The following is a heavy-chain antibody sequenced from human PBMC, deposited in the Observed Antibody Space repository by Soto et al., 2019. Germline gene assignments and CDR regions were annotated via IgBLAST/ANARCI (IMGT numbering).Heavy chain of an antibody. J-gene: IGHJ3*02. CDR1: GGSISSGDYY. D-gene: IGHD2-2*01. Sequence: PSETLSLTCTVPGGSISSGDYYWSWIRQPPGKGLEWIGYIYYSGSTYYNPSLQSRVTISVGTSKNQFSLKLSSVTAADTAVYYCARRHCSSTSCYWNAFDIWGQGTMVTVSS. CDR2: IYYSGST. V-gene: IGHV4-30-4*01. CDR3: ARRHCSSTSCYWNAFDI.